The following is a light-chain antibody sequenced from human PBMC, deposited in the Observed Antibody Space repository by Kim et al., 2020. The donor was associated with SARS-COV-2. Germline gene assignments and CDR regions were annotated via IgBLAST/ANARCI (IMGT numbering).Light chain of an antibody. Sequence: DIQMTQSPSTLSASVGDRVTITCRASQTVNGWLAWYQQKPGKAPKFLIYKASGLESGVPSRFSGSGSGTEFTLTINSLQPDDFATYYCQHYGDYSWTFGQGTKLEI. CDR2: KAS. V-gene: IGKV1-5*03. J-gene: IGKJ1*01. CDR1: QTVNGW. CDR3: QHYGDYSWT.